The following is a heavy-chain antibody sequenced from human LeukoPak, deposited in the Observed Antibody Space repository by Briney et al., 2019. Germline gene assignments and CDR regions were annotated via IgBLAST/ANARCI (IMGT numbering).Heavy chain of an antibody. CDR3: ARRTTVTPNWFDP. D-gene: IGHD4-17*01. J-gene: IGHJ5*02. Sequence: SETLSLTCTVSGGPISTYQWSWIRQPPGEGLEWTGYIYYTGSTNYNPSLRSRVTISLDTSKNQFSLRVNSVTAADTAVYYCARRTTVTPNWFDPWGQGTLVTVSS. V-gene: IGHV4-59*08. CDR1: GGPISTYQ. CDR2: IYYTGST.